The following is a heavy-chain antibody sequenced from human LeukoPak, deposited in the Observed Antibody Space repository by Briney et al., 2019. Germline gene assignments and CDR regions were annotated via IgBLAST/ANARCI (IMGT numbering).Heavy chain of an antibody. Sequence: PSETLSLTCTVSGGSISSYYWSWIRQPPGKGLEWIGYIYYSGSTNYNPSLKSRVTMSVDTSKNQFSLKLSSVTAADTAVYYCARDQSFHPYYFDYWGQGTLVTVSS. CDR2: IYYSGST. CDR3: ARDQSFHPYYFDY. V-gene: IGHV4-59*12. J-gene: IGHJ4*02. CDR1: GGSISSYY.